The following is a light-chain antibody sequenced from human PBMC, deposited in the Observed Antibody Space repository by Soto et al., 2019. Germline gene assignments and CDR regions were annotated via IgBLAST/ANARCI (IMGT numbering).Light chain of an antibody. CDR3: QQRSNWPLT. Sequence: EIVLTQSPATLSLSPGERATLSCRASQSVSSYLAWYQQKPGQAPRLLIYDASNRATSFPARFSGSGSGTDFTLHITILEPEDFAVYYCQQRSNWPLTFGPGTKVPIK. CDR2: DAS. CDR1: QSVSSY. J-gene: IGKJ3*01. V-gene: IGKV3-11*01.